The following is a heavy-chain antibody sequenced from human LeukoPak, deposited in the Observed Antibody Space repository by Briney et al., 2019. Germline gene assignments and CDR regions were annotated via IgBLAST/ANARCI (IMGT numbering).Heavy chain of an antibody. CDR1: GGSISSSSYY. Sequence: PSQTLSLTCTVSGGSISSSSYYWSWLRQPAGKGLEWIGRIYTSGSTNYNPSLKSRVTISVDTSKNQFSLKLSSVTAADTAVYYCARGGDWFDPWGQGTLVTVSS. CDR3: ARGGDWFDP. J-gene: IGHJ5*02. CDR2: IYTSGST. V-gene: IGHV4-61*02.